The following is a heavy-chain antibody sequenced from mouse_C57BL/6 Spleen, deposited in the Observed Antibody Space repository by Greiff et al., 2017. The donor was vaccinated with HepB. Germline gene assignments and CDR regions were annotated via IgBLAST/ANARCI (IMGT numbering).Heavy chain of an antibody. CDR1: GYTFTSYG. Sequence: QVQLKQSGAELARPGASVKLSCKASGYTFTSYGISWVKQRTGQGLEWIGEIYPRSGNTYYNEKFKGKATLTADKSSSTAYMELRSLTSEDSAVYFCALTTVVARDYWGQGTTLTVSS. V-gene: IGHV1-81*01. D-gene: IGHD1-1*01. CDR3: ALTTVVARDY. CDR2: IYPRSGNT. J-gene: IGHJ2*01.